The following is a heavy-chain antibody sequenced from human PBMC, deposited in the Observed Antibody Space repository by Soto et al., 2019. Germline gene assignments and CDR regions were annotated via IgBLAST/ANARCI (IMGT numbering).Heavy chain of an antibody. CDR2: IYYSGST. CDR1: GGSISSGDYY. D-gene: IGHD2-15*01. Sequence: SETLSLTCTVSGGSISSGDYYWSWIRQPPGKGLEWIGYIYYSGSTYYNPSLKSRVTISVDTSKNQFSLRLSSVTAADTAVYYCARDSVVVVAASLGDYYYYGMDVSGQGTTVTVSS. V-gene: IGHV4-30-4*01. J-gene: IGHJ6*02. CDR3: ARDSVVVVAASLGDYYYYGMDV.